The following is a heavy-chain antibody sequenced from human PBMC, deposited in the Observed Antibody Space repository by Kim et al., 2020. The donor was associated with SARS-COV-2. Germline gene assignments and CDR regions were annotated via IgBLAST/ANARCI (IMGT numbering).Heavy chain of an antibody. CDR2: ISGSGGST. CDR1: GFTFSSYA. Sequence: GGSLRLSCAASGFTFSSYAMSWVRQAPGKGLEWVSAISGSGGSTYYADYVKGRFTISRDNSKNTLYLQMNSLRAEDTAVYYCAKLGTRSSGYYGKFDYWGQGTLVTVSS. J-gene: IGHJ4*02. D-gene: IGHD3-22*01. V-gene: IGHV3-23*01. CDR3: AKLGTRSSGYYGKFDY.